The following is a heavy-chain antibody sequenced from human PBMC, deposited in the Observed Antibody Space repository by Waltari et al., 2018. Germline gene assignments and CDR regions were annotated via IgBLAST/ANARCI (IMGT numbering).Heavy chain of an antibody. Sequence: QVQLVQSGAEVKKPGSSVKVSCKASGGTFSSYAISWVRQAPGQGLEWMGEIIPILGTANYAQKFQGRVTITAEESTSTAYMELSSWGSEHTAVYYCARGGRAYSSLVDYWGQGTLVTVSS. V-gene: IGHV1-69*01. CDR1: GGTFSSYA. CDR3: ARGGRAYSSLVDY. J-gene: IGHJ4*02. CDR2: IIPILGTA. D-gene: IGHD6-6*01.